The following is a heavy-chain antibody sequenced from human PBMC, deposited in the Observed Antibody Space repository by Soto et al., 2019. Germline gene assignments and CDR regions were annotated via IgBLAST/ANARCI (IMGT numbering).Heavy chain of an antibody. CDR1: GFSFSSYG. J-gene: IGHJ6*02. V-gene: IGHV3-33*01. D-gene: IGHD6-6*01. CDR2: IWYDGSNK. CDR3: ERDEAARQYGMDV. Sequence: XGFLRLSCAASGFSFSSYGMHWVRQAPGKGLEWVAVIWYDGSNKYYADSVKGRFTISRDNSKNTLYLQMNSLRAEDTAVYYCERDEAARQYGMDVWGQGTTVTGSS.